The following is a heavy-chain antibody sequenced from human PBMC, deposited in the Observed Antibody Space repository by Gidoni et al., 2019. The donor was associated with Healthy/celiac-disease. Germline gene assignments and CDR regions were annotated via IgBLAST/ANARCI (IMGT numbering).Heavy chain of an antibody. D-gene: IGHD3-10*01. CDR3: TTEAHVLLWFGQLGAFDI. CDR1: GFTFSIAW. Sequence: EVQLLESGGGLVKPGGSLRLSCAASGFTFSIAWMSWVRQAPGKGLEWVGRIKSKSDGGTTDYAAPVKGRFTISRDDSKNTLYLQMNSLKTEDTAVYYCTTEAHVLLWFGQLGAFDIWGQGTMVTVSS. J-gene: IGHJ3*02. V-gene: IGHV3-15*01. CDR2: IKSKSDGGTT.